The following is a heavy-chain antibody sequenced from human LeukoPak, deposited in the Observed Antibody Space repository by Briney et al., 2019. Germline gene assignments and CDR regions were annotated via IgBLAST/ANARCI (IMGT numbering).Heavy chain of an antibody. Sequence: GASVKVSCKASGGTFSSYAISWVRQAPGQGLEWMGRIIPILGIANYAQKFQGRVTITADKSTSTAYMELSSLRSEDTAVYYCARVQSYYDSSGYYYHWYFDPWGRGTLVTVSS. V-gene: IGHV1-69*04. CDR2: IIPILGIA. CDR1: GGTFSSYA. CDR3: ARVQSYYDSSGYYYHWYFDP. D-gene: IGHD3-22*01. J-gene: IGHJ2*01.